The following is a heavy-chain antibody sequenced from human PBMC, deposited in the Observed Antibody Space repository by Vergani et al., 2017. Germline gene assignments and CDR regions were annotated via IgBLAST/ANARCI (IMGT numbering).Heavy chain of an antibody. D-gene: IGHD5-24*01. CDR2: IYHSGST. CDR3: ARGQGATITGAQAWFDY. V-gene: IGHV4-30-2*01. J-gene: IGHJ4*02. CDR1: GGSISSHY. Sequence: QVQLQESGPGLVKPSQTLSLTCTVSGGSISSHYWSWIRQPPGKGLEWIGYIYHSGSTYYNPSLKSRVTISVDRSKNQFSLKLSSVTAADTAVYYCARGQGATITGAQAWFDYWGQGTLVTVSS.